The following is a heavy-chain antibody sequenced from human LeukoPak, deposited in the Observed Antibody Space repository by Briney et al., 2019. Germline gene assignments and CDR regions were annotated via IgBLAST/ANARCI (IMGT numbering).Heavy chain of an antibody. D-gene: IGHD2-21*01. J-gene: IGHJ4*02. Sequence: ASVKVSCKASGYTFTGYYMHWVRQAPGQGLEWMGWINPNSGDTNYAQKFQGRVTMTRDTSISTAYMELSRLRSDGTAVYYCARDEDIVVVIADYWGQGTLVTVSS. CDR1: GYTFTGYY. V-gene: IGHV1-2*02. CDR2: INPNSGDT. CDR3: ARDEDIVVVIADY.